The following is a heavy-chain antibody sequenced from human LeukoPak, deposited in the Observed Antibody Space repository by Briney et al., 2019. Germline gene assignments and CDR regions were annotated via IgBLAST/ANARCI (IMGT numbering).Heavy chain of an antibody. D-gene: IGHD3-9*01. CDR1: GYSISSGYY. V-gene: IGHV4-38-2*02. Sequence: KSSETLSLTCTVSGYSISSGYYWGWIRQPPGKGLEWIGSIYHSGTTYYNPSLKSRVTISVDTSKNQFSLKLSSVTAADTAVYYCARERDILTGYPPYYYYGMDVWGQGTTVTVSS. CDR3: ARERDILTGYPPYYYYGMDV. J-gene: IGHJ6*02. CDR2: IYHSGTT.